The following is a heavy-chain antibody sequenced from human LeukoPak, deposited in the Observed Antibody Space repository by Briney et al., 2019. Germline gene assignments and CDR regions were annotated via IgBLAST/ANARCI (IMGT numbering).Heavy chain of an antibody. Sequence: PSETLSLTCTVSGGSISSSSYYWGWIRQHPGKGLEWIGYIYYSGSTYYNPSLKSRVTISVDTSKNQFSLKLSSVTAADTAVYYCARGDYGGEIDYWGQGTLVTVSS. CDR2: IYYSGST. V-gene: IGHV4-31*03. J-gene: IGHJ4*02. CDR3: ARGDYGGEIDY. D-gene: IGHD4-23*01. CDR1: GGSISSSSYY.